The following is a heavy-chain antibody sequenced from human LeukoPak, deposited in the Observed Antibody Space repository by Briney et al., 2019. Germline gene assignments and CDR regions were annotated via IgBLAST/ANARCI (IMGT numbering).Heavy chain of an antibody. CDR2: IYYSGST. CDR1: GGSISSSSYY. D-gene: IGHD3-3*01. CDR3: ARGGRLRFLEWLSTFDP. Sequence: SETLSLTCTVSGGSISSSSYYWGWIRQPPGKGLEWIGSIYYSGSTYYNPSLKSRVTISVDTSKNQFSLKLSSVTAADTAVYYCARGGRLRFLEWLSTFDPWGQGTLVTVSS. V-gene: IGHV4-39*07. J-gene: IGHJ5*02.